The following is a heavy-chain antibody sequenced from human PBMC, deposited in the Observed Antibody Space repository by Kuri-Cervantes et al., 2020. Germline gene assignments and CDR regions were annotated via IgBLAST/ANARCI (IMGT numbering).Heavy chain of an antibody. CDR1: GYTFTSYA. CDR3: ARVYYYDTSGNWFDP. J-gene: IGHJ5*02. Sequence: ASVKVSCKASGYTFTSYAMHWVRQAPGQRLEWMGWMNPNSGSTGYAQSFQGRVTMTRNTSISTAYMELSSLRSEDTAVYYCARVYYYDTSGNWFDPWGQGTQVTVSS. D-gene: IGHD3-22*01. CDR2: MNPNSGST. V-gene: IGHV1-8*02.